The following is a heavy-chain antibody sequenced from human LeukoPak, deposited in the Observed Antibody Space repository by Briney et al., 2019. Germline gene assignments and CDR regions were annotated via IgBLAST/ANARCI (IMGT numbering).Heavy chain of an antibody. J-gene: IGHJ6*02. CDR1: GYTFTSYD. D-gene: IGHD1-26*01. CDR2: MNPNSGNT. CDR3: ARGRWELLGMDV. V-gene: IGHV1-8*01. Sequence: SVKVSCKASGYTFTSYDINWVRQATGQGLEWMGWMNPNSGNTGYAQKFQGRVTMTRNTSISTAYMELSSLRSEDTAVYYCARGRWELLGMDVWGQGTTVTVSS.